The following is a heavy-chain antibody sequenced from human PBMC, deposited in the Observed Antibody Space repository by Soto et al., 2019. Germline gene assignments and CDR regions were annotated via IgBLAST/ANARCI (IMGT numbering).Heavy chain of an antibody. D-gene: IGHD2-2*01. CDR1: GYSLTSYW. CDR2: IYPGDSDT. Sequence: GQSLKISCKGSGYSLTSYWIGWVRQVPGKGLEWMGIIYPGDSDTRYSPSFQGQVTISADKSISTAYLQWSSLKASDTAMYYCARSTDIVLVPAAPHYGMDVWGQGTTVTVSS. V-gene: IGHV5-51*01. CDR3: ARSTDIVLVPAAPHYGMDV. J-gene: IGHJ6*02.